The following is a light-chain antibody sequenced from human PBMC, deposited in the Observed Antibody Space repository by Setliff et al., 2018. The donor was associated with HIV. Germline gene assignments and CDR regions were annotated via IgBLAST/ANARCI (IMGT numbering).Light chain of an antibody. CDR3: SSYKTSSTYV. Sequence: QSVLAQPASVSGSPGQSITIPCTGTSSDVGGYNYVSWYQQHPGKAPKLMIYEVSNRPSGVSNRFSGSKSGNTASLTSSGLQAEDEADYYCSSYKTSSTYVFGTGTKVTVL. V-gene: IGLV2-14*01. J-gene: IGLJ1*01. CDR1: SSDVGGYNY. CDR2: EVS.